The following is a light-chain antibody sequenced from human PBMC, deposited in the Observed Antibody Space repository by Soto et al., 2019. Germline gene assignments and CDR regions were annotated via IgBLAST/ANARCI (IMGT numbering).Light chain of an antibody. J-gene: IGKJ4*02. CDR2: AVS. Sequence: DIQVTQSPSSLSASVGDRVTITCRATQTINTFLNWYQHKPGRAPSLLMYAVSTLHAGVPPRFSGGGSGTNFTLTISGLQPEDFATYYCQQTFSSPRTFGAGTKVE. CDR1: QTINTF. CDR3: QQTFSSPRT. V-gene: IGKV1-39*01.